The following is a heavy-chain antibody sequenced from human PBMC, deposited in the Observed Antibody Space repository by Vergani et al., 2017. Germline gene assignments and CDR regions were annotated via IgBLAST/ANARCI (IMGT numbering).Heavy chain of an antibody. CDR2: IYSGGST. Sequence: EVQLVESGGGLIQPGGSLRLSCAASGFTVSSNYMSWVRQAPGKGLEWVSVIYSGGSTYYADSVKGRITISRDNSKNTLYLQMNSLRAEDTAVYYCASFADDYYDSSGFDYWGQGTLVTVSS. CDR3: ASFADDYYDSSGFDY. D-gene: IGHD3-22*01. V-gene: IGHV3-53*01. J-gene: IGHJ4*02. CDR1: GFTVSSNY.